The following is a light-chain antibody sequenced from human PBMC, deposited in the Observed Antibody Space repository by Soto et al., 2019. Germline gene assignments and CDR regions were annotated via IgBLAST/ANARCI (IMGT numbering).Light chain of an antibody. V-gene: IGKV1-5*01. CDR3: QQYNTYLTWT. Sequence: DTQMTQSPSTLSASVGDRVTITCRASQSVSMWLAWYQQKPGKTPRLLIYAASNLESGVPSRFSGSGSGTKFTLTINGLQPEDAATYYCQQYNTYLTWTFXQGTKVDIK. CDR2: AAS. CDR1: QSVSMW. J-gene: IGKJ1*01.